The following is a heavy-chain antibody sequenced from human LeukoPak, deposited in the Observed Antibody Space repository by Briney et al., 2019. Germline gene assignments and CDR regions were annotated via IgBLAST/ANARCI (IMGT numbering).Heavy chain of an antibody. D-gene: IGHD3-9*01. V-gene: IGHV3-53*01. CDR3: ARNYYDILTGVRN. CDR2: ISSGGST. CDR1: GFTVSSNY. J-gene: IGHJ4*02. Sequence: GGSLRLSCAASGFTVSSNYTSWVRQAPGKGLEWVSVISSGGSTYYADSVKGRFTISRDNSKNTLYLQMNSLRAEDTAVYYCARNYYDILTGVRNWGQGTLVTVSS.